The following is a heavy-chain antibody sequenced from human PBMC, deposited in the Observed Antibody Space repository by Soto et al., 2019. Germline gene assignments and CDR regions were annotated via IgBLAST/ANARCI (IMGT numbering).Heavy chain of an antibody. CDR2: IYYSGST. J-gene: IGHJ4*02. CDR3: ATLWFGESGY. D-gene: IGHD3-10*01. Sequence: QLQLQESGPGLVKPSETLSLTCTVSGGSISRNSYYWGWIRQPPGKGLEWIGSIYYSGSTYYNVSRKSRVTISVDTSKNPFSLKLSSVTAADTAVYYCATLWFGESGYWGQGTLVTVSS. V-gene: IGHV4-39*01. CDR1: GGSISRNSYY.